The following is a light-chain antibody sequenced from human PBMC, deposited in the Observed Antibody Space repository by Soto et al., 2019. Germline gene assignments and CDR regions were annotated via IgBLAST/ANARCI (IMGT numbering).Light chain of an antibody. CDR3: QQYNNWPPII. Sequence: EIVMTQSPATLSVSPGERVTLSCRASQSVSSNLAWYQQKPDQPPRLLISGASTRATGIPARFSGSGSGTEFTLTISSLQSEDFAIYYCQQYNNWPPIIFGQGTRLEIK. CDR2: GAS. CDR1: QSVSSN. V-gene: IGKV3-15*01. J-gene: IGKJ5*01.